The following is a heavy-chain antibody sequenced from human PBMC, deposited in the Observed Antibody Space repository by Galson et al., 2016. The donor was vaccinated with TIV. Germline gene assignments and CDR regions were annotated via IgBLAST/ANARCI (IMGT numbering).Heavy chain of an antibody. Sequence: SVKVSCKASGYIFTTYYIHWVRQAPGQGLEWMGVVNPSGGRTSYARKFQGRVIMTRDTSTSTVHMELTSLRSEDTAVYYCARGRVGARAIDFWGQGTLVTVSS. D-gene: IGHD1-26*01. V-gene: IGHV1-46*01. J-gene: IGHJ4*02. CDR1: GYIFTTYY. CDR3: ARGRVGARAIDF. CDR2: VNPSGGRT.